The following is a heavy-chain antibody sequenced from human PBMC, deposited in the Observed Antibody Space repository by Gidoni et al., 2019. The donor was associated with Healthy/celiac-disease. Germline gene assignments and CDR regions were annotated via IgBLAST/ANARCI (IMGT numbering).Heavy chain of an antibody. CDR1: GFPFSSYG. J-gene: IGHJ4*02. CDR3: ANQQQLVRDTRETDY. Sequence: QVQLVESGGGVVQPGRSLRLSCAASGFPFSSYGMHWVRQAPGKGLEWVAVISYDGSNKYYADSVKGRFTISRDNSKNTLYLQMNSLRAEDTAVYYCANQQQLVRDTRETDYWGQGTLVTVSS. CDR2: ISYDGSNK. D-gene: IGHD6-13*01. V-gene: IGHV3-30*18.